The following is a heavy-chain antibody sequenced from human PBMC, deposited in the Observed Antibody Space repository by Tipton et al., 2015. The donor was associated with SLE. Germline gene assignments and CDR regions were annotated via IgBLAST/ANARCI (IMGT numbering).Heavy chain of an antibody. V-gene: IGHV4-31*03. CDR2: IYGSGGT. Sequence: TLSLTCTVSDGSISSGSNHWPWIRQLPGKGLGWIGSIYGSGGTDYNRSLKSRVTISLDTSKNQFFLELNSVTAADTAVYYCAREVNVVSDSDAFDIWGRGTMVTVSS. J-gene: IGHJ3*02. CDR1: DGSISSGSNH. D-gene: IGHD2-21*01. CDR3: AREVNVVSDSDAFDI.